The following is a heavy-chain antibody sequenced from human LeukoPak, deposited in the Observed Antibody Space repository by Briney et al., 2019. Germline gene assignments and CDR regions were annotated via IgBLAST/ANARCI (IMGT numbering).Heavy chain of an antibody. V-gene: IGHV3-74*01. CDR2: INSDGSST. J-gene: IGHJ3*02. CDR1: GFTFSSYS. Sequence: GSLRLSCAASGFTFSSYSMNWVRQAPGKGLVWVSRINSDGSSTRYADSVKGRFTISRDNAKNTLYLQMNSLKAEDTAVYYCAKHPAFDIWGQGTMVTVSS. CDR3: AKHPAFDI.